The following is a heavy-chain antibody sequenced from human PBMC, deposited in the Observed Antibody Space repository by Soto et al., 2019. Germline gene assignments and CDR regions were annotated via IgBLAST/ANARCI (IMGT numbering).Heavy chain of an antibody. Sequence: PSETLSLTCSVSGYSIDRGYYWGWIRQAPERGLEWIGSISHRGATSYTPSLKSRAIISLDTSNNQFTLRLTSVTVADTATYYCVRYEYDSSGHDDEQWGQGTLVTVSS. CDR2: ISHRGAT. J-gene: IGHJ4*02. CDR3: VRYEYDSSGHDDEQ. V-gene: IGHV4-38-2*02. CDR1: GYSIDRGYY. D-gene: IGHD3-22*01.